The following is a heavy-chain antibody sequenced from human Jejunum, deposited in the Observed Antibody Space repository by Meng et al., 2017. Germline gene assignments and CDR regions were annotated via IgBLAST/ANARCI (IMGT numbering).Heavy chain of an antibody. CDR2: AST. J-gene: IGHJ2*01. Sequence: VRLQGSGPGRVRPAETLSFICAVSGGSVSSSGYQWGWIRQPPGKGLEWIGYASTNYNPSLKSRVTISVDTSKNQFSLKLTSVTAADTAVYYCARDSYSDSSGYYRGIDLWGRGTLVTVSS. V-gene: IGHV4-61*08. CDR1: GGSVSSSGYQ. CDR3: ARDSYSDSSGYYRGIDL. D-gene: IGHD3-22*01.